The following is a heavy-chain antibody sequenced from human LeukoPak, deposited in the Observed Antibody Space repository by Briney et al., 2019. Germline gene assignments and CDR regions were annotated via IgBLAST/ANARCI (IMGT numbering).Heavy chain of an antibody. CDR1: GGSISSSSYY. D-gene: IGHD6-19*01. Sequence: PSETLSLTCTVSGGSISSSSYYWGWIRQPPGKGLEWIGSIYYSGSTYYNPSLKSRVTISVDTSKNQFSLKLSSVTAADTAVYYCAREGVAVAHWGQGTLVTVSS. V-gene: IGHV4-39*07. CDR3: AREGVAVAH. CDR2: IYYSGST. J-gene: IGHJ4*02.